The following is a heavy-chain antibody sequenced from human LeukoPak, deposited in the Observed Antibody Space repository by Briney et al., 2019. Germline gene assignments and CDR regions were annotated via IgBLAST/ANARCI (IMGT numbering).Heavy chain of an antibody. CDR3: AREAGTGERWYFDL. D-gene: IGHD7-27*01. J-gene: IGHJ2*01. Sequence: GGSLRLSCAASGFTFSSYSMNWVRQAPGKGLEWVSSIDTSTTYMTYADSVKGRFTISRDNARNSLYLQMNSLRAEDTAVYYCAREAGTGERWYFDLWGRGTLVTVSS. CDR1: GFTFSSYS. V-gene: IGHV3-21*01. CDR2: IDTSTTYM.